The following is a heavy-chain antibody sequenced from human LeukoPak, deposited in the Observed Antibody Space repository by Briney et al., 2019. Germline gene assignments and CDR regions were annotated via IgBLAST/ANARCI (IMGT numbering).Heavy chain of an antibody. D-gene: IGHD3-22*01. V-gene: IGHV1-18*01. Sequence: ASVKVSCKASGYTFTSYGISWVRQAPGQGLEGMGWISAYNGNTKYAQKLQGRVTMTTDTSTSTAYMELRSLRSDDTAVFYCARGHRTAAYDSSGSDYWGQGTLVTVS. CDR2: ISAYNGNT. CDR1: GYTFTSYG. J-gene: IGHJ4*02. CDR3: ARGHRTAAYDSSGSDY.